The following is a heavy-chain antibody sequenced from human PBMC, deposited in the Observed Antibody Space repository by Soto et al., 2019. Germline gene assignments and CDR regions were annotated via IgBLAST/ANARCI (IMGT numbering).Heavy chain of an antibody. D-gene: IGHD3-3*01. V-gene: IGHV1-18*01. CDR1: GYTFSNFG. Sequence: ASVKVSCTASGYTFSNFGLSCVRQSPLQLLEWMGWISPSNGQTIYAQNFHGRVTMTTDTSTATAHMELRSLISDDTAVYYCARVIMIFGVANLGSYFDYWGQGTRVTVSS. CDR3: ARVIMIFGVANLGSYFDY. J-gene: IGHJ4*02. CDR2: ISPSNGQT.